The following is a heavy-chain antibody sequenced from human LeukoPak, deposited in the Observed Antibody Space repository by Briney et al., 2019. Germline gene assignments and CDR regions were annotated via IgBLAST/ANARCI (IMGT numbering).Heavy chain of an antibody. CDR2: INHSGST. D-gene: IGHD2-15*01. CDR3: ARQVRSDCSGGSCYSHYYYYMDV. Sequence: SETLSLTCAVYGGSFSGYYWSWIRQPPGKGLEWIGEINHSGSTNYNPSLKSRVTISVDTSKNQFSLKLSSVTAADTAVYYCARQVRSDCSGGSCYSHYYYYMDVWGKGTTVTISS. J-gene: IGHJ6*03. V-gene: IGHV4-34*01. CDR1: GGSFSGYY.